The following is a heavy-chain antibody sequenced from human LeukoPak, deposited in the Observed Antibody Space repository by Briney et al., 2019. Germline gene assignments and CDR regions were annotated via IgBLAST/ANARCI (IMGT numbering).Heavy chain of an antibody. CDR1: GGSISSYY. CDR3: ARVPYYYGSADY. Sequence: PSETLSLTCTVSGGSISSYYWSWIWQPPGKGLEWIGYIYYSGSTNYNPSLKSRVTISVDTSKNQFSLKLSSVTAADTAVYYCARVPYYYGSADYWGQGTLVTVSS. CDR2: IYYSGST. D-gene: IGHD3-10*01. V-gene: IGHV4-59*01. J-gene: IGHJ4*02.